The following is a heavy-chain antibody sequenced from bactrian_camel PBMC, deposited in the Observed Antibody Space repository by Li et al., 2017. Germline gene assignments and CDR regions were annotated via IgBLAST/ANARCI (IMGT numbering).Heavy chain of an antibody. CDR3: ASGWECGNWYPRNFDF. CDR2: ISSDGST. J-gene: IGHJ6*01. CDR1: GFTLDDAE. V-gene: IGHV3S63*01. D-gene: IGHD6*01. Sequence: HVQLVESGGGSVQAGETLRLSCTFSGFTLDDAEVGWYRRIPGNECELIASISSDGSTYYTESVKGRFTISQGNVKNTVYLQMNSLKPEDTAMYYCASGWECGNWYPRNFDFWGQGTQVTVS.